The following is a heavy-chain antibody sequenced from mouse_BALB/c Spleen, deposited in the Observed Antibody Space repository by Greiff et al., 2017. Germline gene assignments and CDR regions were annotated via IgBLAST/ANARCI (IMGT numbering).Heavy chain of an antibody. D-gene: IGHD1-1*02. CDR1: GFTFSSYT. CDR3: TRGWDY. V-gene: IGHV5-6-4*01. CDR2: ISSGGSYT. Sequence: EVQGVESGGGLVKPGGSLKLSCAASGFTFSSYTMSWVRQTPEKRLEWVATISSGGSYTYYPDSVKGRFTISRDNAKNTLYLQMSSLKSEDTAMYYCTRGWDYWGQGTTLTVSS. J-gene: IGHJ2*01.